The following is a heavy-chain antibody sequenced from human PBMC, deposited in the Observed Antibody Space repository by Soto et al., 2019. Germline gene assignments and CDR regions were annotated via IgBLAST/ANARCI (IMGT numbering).Heavy chain of an antibody. V-gene: IGHV1-8*01. J-gene: IGHJ5*02. Sequence: QVQLVQSGAEVKKPGASVKVSCKASGYTFTSYDINWVRQATGQGLEWMGWMNPNSGNTGYAQKFPGRFTMTRNTSISTAYMELSSLRSEDTAVYYCARGTPYYGSWMAFENWFDPWGQGTLVTVSS. CDR1: GYTFTSYD. CDR2: MNPNSGNT. CDR3: ARGTPYYGSWMAFENWFDP. D-gene: IGHD3-10*01.